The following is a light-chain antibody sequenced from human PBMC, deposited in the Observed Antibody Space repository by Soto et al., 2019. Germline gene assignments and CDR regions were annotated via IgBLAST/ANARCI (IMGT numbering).Light chain of an antibody. J-gene: IGKJ3*01. V-gene: IGKV3-20*01. CDR1: QSGSSSY. Sequence: ELVWTQSPGTLSFSPGERATLSSRASQSGSSSYLAWYQQKPGLAPRLLIYGASSRATGIPYMFSGSGSGTDFTPTISLREPEDFAVYYCQQYGSSLFTSNPGTQEDIK. CDR2: GAS. CDR3: QQYGSSLFT.